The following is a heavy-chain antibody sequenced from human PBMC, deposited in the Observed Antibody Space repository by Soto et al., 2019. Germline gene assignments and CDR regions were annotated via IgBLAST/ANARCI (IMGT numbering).Heavy chain of an antibody. V-gene: IGHV3-21*01. CDR2: ISSSSSYI. D-gene: IGHD2-15*01. CDR3: ASRYFSGGSCCYFDY. Sequence: EVQLVESGGGLVKPGGSLRLSCAASGFTFSSYSMNWVRQAPGKGLEWVSSISSSSSYIYYADSVKGRFTISRDNAKNSLYLQMNSLRAEDTAVYYCASRYFSGGSCCYFDYWVQGTLVTVSS. CDR1: GFTFSSYS. J-gene: IGHJ4*02.